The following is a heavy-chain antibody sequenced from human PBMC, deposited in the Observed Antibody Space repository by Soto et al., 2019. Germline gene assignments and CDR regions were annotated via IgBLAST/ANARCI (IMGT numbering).Heavy chain of an antibody. Sequence: GGSLRLSCAASGFTFSSYSMNWVRQAPSKGLEWVSYISSSSSNIYYADSVKGRFTISRDNAENSLYLQMNSLRDEDTAVYYCARGRRWEHTDAFDFWGQGTMVTVSS. D-gene: IGHD1-26*01. J-gene: IGHJ3*01. CDR2: ISSSSSNI. CDR1: GFTFSSYS. V-gene: IGHV3-48*02. CDR3: ARGRRWEHTDAFDF.